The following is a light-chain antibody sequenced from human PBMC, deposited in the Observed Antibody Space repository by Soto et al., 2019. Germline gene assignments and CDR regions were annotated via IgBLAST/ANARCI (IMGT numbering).Light chain of an antibody. CDR1: YSNIGNNY. V-gene: IGLV1-44*01. Sequence: QSVLTQPPSVSAAPGQKVTISCSGSYSNIGNNYLSWYQQLPGTVPKLLIKTNNQRPSGVPDRFSGSKSGASASLAISGLQSEDEATYYCATWDDSRNGVFGSGTKVTVL. CDR3: ATWDDSRNGV. CDR2: TNN. J-gene: IGLJ1*01.